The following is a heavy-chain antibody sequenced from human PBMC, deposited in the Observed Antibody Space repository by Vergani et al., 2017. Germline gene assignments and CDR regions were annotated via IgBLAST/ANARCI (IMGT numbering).Heavy chain of an antibody. D-gene: IGHD1-26*01. CDR2: ISGSGDNT. V-gene: IGHV3-23*01. Sequence: EVQLLESGGGLVQPGGSLRLSCAASRFTFNNYAMTWVRQAPGKGLEWVSSISGSGDNTYYADSVKGRFTVSRDNSKNTLYLRMSSLRVDDTAVYYCARQQWELYYWGQGTLVNVSS. CDR1: RFTFNNYA. CDR3: ARQQWELYY. J-gene: IGHJ4*02.